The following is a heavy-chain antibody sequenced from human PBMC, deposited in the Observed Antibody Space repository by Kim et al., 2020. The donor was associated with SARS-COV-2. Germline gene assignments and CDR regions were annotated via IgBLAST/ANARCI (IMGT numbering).Heavy chain of an antibody. V-gene: IGHV3-30*18. CDR3: AKDRKYCSGGNCYYFYYYCGLDL. D-gene: IGHD2-15*01. CDR1: GFTFSSYG. J-gene: IGHJ6*04. Sequence: GGSLRLSCAASGFTFSSYGMHWVRQAPGKGLEWVAVISYAGSNKYYADSVKGRFTISRDNSKNTLYLQMNSLRAEDTAVYYCAKDRKYCSGGNCYYFYYYCGLDLWGKGTTATVPP. CDR2: ISYAGSNK.